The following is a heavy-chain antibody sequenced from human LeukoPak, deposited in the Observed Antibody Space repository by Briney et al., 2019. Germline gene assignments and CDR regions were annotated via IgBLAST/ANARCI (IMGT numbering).Heavy chain of an antibody. CDR3: ARAFADYNWFDP. V-gene: IGHV4-31*03. CDR1: GVSISSGGYY. CDR2: IYYSGGT. J-gene: IGHJ5*02. D-gene: IGHD3/OR15-3a*01. Sequence: PSQTLSLICTVSGVSISSGGYYWSWIRQHPGRGLECIGYIYYSGGTYYNPSLKSRVTISVDTSKNQFSLKLSSVTAADTAVYYCARAFADYNWFDPWGQGTLVTVSS.